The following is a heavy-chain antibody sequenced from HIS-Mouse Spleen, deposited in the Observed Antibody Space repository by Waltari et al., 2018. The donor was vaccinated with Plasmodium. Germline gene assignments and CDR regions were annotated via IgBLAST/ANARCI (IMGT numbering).Heavy chain of an antibody. D-gene: IGHD6-13*01. Sequence: EVQLVESGGGLVQPGGSLRLSCAASGFTFRSYWMSWVRQAPGKGLEWGANIKQDGSEKYYVDSVKGRFTISRDNAKNSLYLQRNSLRAEDTAVYYCASSWYWYFDLWGRGTLVTVSS. CDR3: ASSWYWYFDL. CDR2: IKQDGSEK. V-gene: IGHV3-7*01. CDR1: GFTFRSYW. J-gene: IGHJ2*01.